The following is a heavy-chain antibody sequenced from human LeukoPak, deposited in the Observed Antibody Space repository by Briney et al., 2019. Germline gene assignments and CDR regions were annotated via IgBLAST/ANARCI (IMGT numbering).Heavy chain of an antibody. CDR2: MNPNRGNT. Sequence: GASVKVSCKASGYTFTSYDSNWVRQATGQGLEWMGWMNPNRGNTGYAQKYQSRVTMTRNTFISTAYMELSSLRSEDTAVYYCARGRGYDILTGVYYYYGMDVWGQGTTVTVSS. D-gene: IGHD3-9*01. J-gene: IGHJ6*02. CDR1: GYTFTSYD. CDR3: ARGRGYDILTGVYYYYGMDV. V-gene: IGHV1-8*01.